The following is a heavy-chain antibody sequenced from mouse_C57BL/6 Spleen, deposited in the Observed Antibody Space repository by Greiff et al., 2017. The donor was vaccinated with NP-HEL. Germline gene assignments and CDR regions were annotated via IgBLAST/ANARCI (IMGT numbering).Heavy chain of an antibody. V-gene: IGHV1-82*01. CDR2: IYPGDGDT. CDR3: AREGYYRFAY. D-gene: IGHD2-3*01. CDR1: GYAFSSSW. J-gene: IGHJ3*01. Sequence: VQLQQSGPELVKPGASVKISCKASGYAFSSSWMNWVKQRPGKGLEWIGRIYPGDGDTNYNGKFKGKATLTADKSSSTAYMQLSSLTSEDSAVYFCAREGYYRFAYWGQGTLVTVSA.